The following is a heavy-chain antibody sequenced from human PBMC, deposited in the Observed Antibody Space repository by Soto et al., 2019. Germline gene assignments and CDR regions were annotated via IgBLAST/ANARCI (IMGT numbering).Heavy chain of an antibody. J-gene: IGHJ4*02. D-gene: IGHD7-27*01. CDR3: ARRWGKTFAY. CDR1: GGSISNSSYY. CDR2: IYYSGST. Sequence: PSETLSLTCTVSGGSISNSSYYWGWFRQPPGKGLEWVGFIYYSGSTYYNPSLKSRVTISVDTSKNQFSLKLSSVTAADTAVYYCARRWGKTFAYWGQGTLVTVSS. V-gene: IGHV4-39*01.